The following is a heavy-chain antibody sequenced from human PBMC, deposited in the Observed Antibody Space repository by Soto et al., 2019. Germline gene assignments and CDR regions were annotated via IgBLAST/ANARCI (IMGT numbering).Heavy chain of an antibody. CDR3: AKVGGTSHPPIPVDC. CDR1: GFPFSSYA. J-gene: IGHJ4*02. D-gene: IGHD2-2*02. CDR2: ISGGDGST. V-gene: IGHV3-23*01. Sequence: GGSLRLSCAASGFPFSSYAMSWVRQAPGKGLEWVSTISGGDGSTYYADSVKGRFTISRDNSKNTLYLQMNSLRADDTAVYYCAKVGGTSHPPIPVDCWGQGTLVTV.